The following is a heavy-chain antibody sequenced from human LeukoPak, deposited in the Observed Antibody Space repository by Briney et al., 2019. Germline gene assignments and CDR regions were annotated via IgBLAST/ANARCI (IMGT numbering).Heavy chain of an antibody. V-gene: IGHV4-61*10. Sequence: AETLSLTCTVSGGSISSGSYYWSWIRQPAGKGLEWIGRIYYSGSTNYNPSLKSRVTISVDTSKNQFSLKLSSVTAADTAVYYCARGHPYYDILTGYYRIDAFDIWGQGTMVTVSS. CDR3: ARGHPYYDILTGYYRIDAFDI. D-gene: IGHD3-9*01. CDR2: IYYSGST. J-gene: IGHJ3*02. CDR1: GGSISSGSYY.